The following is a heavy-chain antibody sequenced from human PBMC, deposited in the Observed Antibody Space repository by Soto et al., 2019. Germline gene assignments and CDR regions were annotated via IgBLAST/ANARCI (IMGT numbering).Heavy chain of an antibody. D-gene: IGHD3-3*01. J-gene: IGHJ6*02. CDR3: ATPFWSRPDEHYYYCMHV. CDR1: GYTFTSYA. V-gene: IGHV1-3*01. Sequence: ASVKVSCKASGYTFTSYAMHWVRQAPGQRLEWMGWINAGNGNTKYSQKFQGRVTITRDTSASTAYMELSSLRSEDTAVYYCATPFWSRPDEHYYYCMHVWVQGTTVAGSS. CDR2: INAGNGNT.